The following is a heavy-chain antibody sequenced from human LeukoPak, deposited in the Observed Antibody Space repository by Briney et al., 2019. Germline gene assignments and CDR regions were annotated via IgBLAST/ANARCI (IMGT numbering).Heavy chain of an antibody. J-gene: IGHJ5*02. CDR1: GGTFSSYA. CDR2: IIPIFGTA. CDR3: AREYYDSSGYSLGWFDP. V-gene: IGHV1-69*13. Sequence: ASVKVSCKASGGTFSSYAISWVRQAPGQGLEWMGGIIPIFGTANYAQEFQGRVTITADESTSTAYMELSSLRSEDTAVYYCAREYYDSSGYSLGWFDPWGQGTLVTVSS. D-gene: IGHD3-22*01.